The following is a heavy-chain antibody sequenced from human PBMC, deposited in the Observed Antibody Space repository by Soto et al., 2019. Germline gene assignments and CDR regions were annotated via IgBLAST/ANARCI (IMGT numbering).Heavy chain of an antibody. CDR3: ARQSYDILTGYPYYFDY. J-gene: IGHJ4*02. CDR1: GGSISSYY. Sequence: PSETLSLTCTVSGGSISSYYWSWIRQPPGKGLEWIGYIYYSGSTNYNPSLKSRVTISVDTSKNQFSLKLSSVTAADTAVYYCARQSYDILTGYPYYFDYWGQGTXVTVSS. CDR2: IYYSGST. D-gene: IGHD3-9*01. V-gene: IGHV4-59*08.